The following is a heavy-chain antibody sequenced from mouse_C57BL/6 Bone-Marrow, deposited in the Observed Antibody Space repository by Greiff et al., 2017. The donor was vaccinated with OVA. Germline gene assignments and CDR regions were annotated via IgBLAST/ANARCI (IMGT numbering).Heavy chain of an antibody. V-gene: IGHV14-4*01. CDR2: IDPANGDT. CDR3: TSLWLRRGGY. D-gene: IGHD2-2*01. CDR1: GFNIKDDD. J-gene: IGHJ2*01. Sequence: EVKLQESGAELVRPGASVTLSCTASGFNIKDDDMHWVKQRPEQGLEWIGWIDPANGDTAYASKFPGTATITADTSSNTAYLQLSSLTSEDTAVYYCTSLWLRRGGYWGQGTTLTVSS.